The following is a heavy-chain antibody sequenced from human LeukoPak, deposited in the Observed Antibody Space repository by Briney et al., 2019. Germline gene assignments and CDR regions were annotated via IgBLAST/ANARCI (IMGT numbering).Heavy chain of an antibody. CDR3: ARVLYWNYXXYXMDV. D-gene: IGHD1-1*01. Sequence: ASVKVSCKASGYTFTGYYMHWVRQAPGQGLQWMGWINPNSGGTDYAQKFQGRVTMTRDTSISTAYMELSRLRSDDTAVYFCARVLYWNYXXYXMDVWGQGTTVTVSS. V-gene: IGHV1-2*02. CDR2: INPNSGGT. CDR1: GYTFTGYY. J-gene: IGHJ6*02.